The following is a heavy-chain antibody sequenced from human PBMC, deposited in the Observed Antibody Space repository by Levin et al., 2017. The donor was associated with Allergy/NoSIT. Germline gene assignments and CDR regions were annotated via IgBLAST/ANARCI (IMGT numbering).Heavy chain of an antibody. CDR1: GDSISGGTLY. D-gene: IGHD3-10*01. J-gene: IGHJ6*02. CDR2: IHHSGSA. Sequence: SQTLSLTCTVSGDSISGGTLYWSWIRQRPGKGLEWIGFIHHSGSAFYNPSLKSRLSMSLDTSKSQFSLRVTSVTVADTAVYYCARDECAWLGECYGMDVWGQGTTVIVSS. V-gene: IGHV4-31*03. CDR3: ARDECAWLGECYGMDV.